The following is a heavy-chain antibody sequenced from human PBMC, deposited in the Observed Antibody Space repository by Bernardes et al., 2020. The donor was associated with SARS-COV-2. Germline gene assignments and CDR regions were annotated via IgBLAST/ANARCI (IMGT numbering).Heavy chain of an antibody. CDR3: AIGTGNFDY. D-gene: IGHD3-9*01. J-gene: IGHJ4*02. CDR1: GYTFANYG. V-gene: IGHV1-18*01. Sequence: ASVKVSCKASGYTFANYGISWVRQAPGQGLEWMGWITPYNSNTHYAQSLQGRVTMTKDTSTGTAYMELRSLRSDDTAVYYCAIGTGNFDYWGQGPLVTVSS. CDR2: ITPYNSNT.